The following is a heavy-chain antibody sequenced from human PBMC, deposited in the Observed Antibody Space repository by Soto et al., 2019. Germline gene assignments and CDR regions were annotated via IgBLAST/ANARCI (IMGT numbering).Heavy chain of an antibody. CDR1: GGSISSYY. V-gene: IGHV4-59*12. J-gene: IGHJ4*02. Sequence: PSETLSLTCTVYGGSISSYYWSWIRQPPGKGLEWIGYIYYSGGTNYNPSLKSRVTISVDTSKNQFSLKLSSVTAADTAVYYCARFDQVSYFFDYWGQGTLLTFSS. CDR2: IYYSGGT. CDR3: ARFDQVSYFFDY.